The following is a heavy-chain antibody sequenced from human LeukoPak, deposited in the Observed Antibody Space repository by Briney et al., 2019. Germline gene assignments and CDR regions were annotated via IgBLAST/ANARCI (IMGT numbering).Heavy chain of an antibody. Sequence: SETLSLTCAVSGGSISSSSYYWGWIRQPPGKGLEWIGSIYYSGSTYYNPSLKSRVTISVDTSKNQFSLKLSSVTAADTAVYYCARGGPFYGMDVWGQGTTVTVSS. CDR3: ARGGPFYGMDV. V-gene: IGHV4-39*07. CDR2: IYYSGST. CDR1: GGSISSSSYY. J-gene: IGHJ6*02.